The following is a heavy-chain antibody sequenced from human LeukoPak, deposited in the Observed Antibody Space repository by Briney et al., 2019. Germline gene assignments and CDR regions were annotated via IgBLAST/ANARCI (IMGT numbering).Heavy chain of an antibody. CDR2: FSGSTGST. CDR3: ARGGMRGKISYTYYYMDV. V-gene: IGHV3-23*01. J-gene: IGHJ6*03. CDR1: GFTFSSYG. Sequence: GSLRLSCAASGFTFSSYGMNWVRQAPGKGLEWVSGFSGSTGSTHYADSVKGRFTISRDNSRDTLSLQMNSLRGEDTAVCYCARGGMRGKISYTYYYMDVWGKGTTVTVSS. D-gene: IGHD2-2*02.